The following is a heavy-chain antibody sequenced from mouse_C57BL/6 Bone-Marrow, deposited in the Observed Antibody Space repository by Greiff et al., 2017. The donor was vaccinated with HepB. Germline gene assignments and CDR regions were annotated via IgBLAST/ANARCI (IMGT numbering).Heavy chain of an antibody. D-gene: IGHD2-5*01. CDR1: GYTFTSYW. CDR3: ARIGAIVTYFDY. V-gene: IGHV1-64*01. Sequence: VQLQQPGAELVKPGASVKLSCKASGYTFTSYWMHWVKQRPGQGLEWIGMIHPNSGSTNYNEKFKSKATLTVDKSSSTAYMQLSSLTSEDSAVYYCARIGAIVTYFDYWGQGTTLTVSS. CDR2: IHPNSGST. J-gene: IGHJ2*01.